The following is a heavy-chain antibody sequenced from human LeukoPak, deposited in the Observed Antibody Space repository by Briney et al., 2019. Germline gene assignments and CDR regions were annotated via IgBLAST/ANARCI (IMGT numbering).Heavy chain of an antibody. V-gene: IGHV3-43D*03. Sequence: GGSLRLSCAASGFSFDDYAMHWVRQVPGKGLEWVSLISWDGGTTSYGDSVKGRFTISRDNSKNSLYLQMNSLRAEDAALYYCAKDGGSYGYFDSWGQGTLVTVSS. CDR2: ISWDGGTT. CDR3: AKDGGSYGYFDS. D-gene: IGHD1-26*01. J-gene: IGHJ4*02. CDR1: GFSFDDYA.